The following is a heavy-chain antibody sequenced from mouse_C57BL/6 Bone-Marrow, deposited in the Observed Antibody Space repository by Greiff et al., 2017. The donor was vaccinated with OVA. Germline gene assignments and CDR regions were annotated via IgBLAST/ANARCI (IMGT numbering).Heavy chain of an antibody. D-gene: IGHD2-2*01. CDR2: IYPGDGDT. V-gene: IGHV1-82*01. J-gene: IGHJ2*01. CDR1: GYAFSSSW. CDR3: ARWLRDDFDY. Sequence: QVQLQQSGPELVKPGASVKISCKASGYAFSSSWMNWVKQRPGKGLEWIGRIYPGDGDTNYNGKFKGKATMTADKSSSTAYMQLSSLTSEDSAVSGCARWLRDDFDYWGQGTTVTVSS.